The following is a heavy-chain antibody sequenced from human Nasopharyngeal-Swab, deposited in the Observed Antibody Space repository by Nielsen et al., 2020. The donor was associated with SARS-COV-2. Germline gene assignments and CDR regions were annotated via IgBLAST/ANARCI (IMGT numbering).Heavy chain of an antibody. J-gene: IGHJ4*02. V-gene: IGHV3-30*18. CDR3: AKVLEAHCRGDCQELDY. CDR2: ISYDGSHE. CDR1: GFTFSSYG. Sequence: GGSLRLSCAVSGFTFSSYGMHWVRQAPGKGLEWVALISYDGSHEYYADSVKGRFTITRDNSKNTLYLQMNSLRPEDTAVFYCAKVLEAHCRGDCQELDYWGQGTLVTVSS. D-gene: IGHD2-21*02.